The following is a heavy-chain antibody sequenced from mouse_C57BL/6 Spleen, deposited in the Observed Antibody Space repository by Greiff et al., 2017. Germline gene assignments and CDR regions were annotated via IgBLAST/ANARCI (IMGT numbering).Heavy chain of an antibody. J-gene: IGHJ1*03. Sequence: EVQGVESGGGLVKPGGSLKLSCAASGFTFSDYGMHWVRQAPEKGLEWVAYISSGSSTIYYADTVQGRFTISRDNAKNTLFLQMTSLRSEDTAMYYCARIYDYDDPVYWYFDVWGTGTTVTVSS. V-gene: IGHV5-17*01. CDR3: ARIYDYDDPVYWYFDV. D-gene: IGHD2-4*01. CDR2: ISSGSSTI. CDR1: GFTFSDYG.